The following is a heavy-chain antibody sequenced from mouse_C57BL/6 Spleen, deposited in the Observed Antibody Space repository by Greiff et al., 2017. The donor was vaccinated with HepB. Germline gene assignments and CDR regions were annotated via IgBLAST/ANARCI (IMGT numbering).Heavy chain of an antibody. J-gene: IGHJ4*01. V-gene: IGHV5-16*01. CDR1: GFTFSDYY. Sequence: EVMLVESEGGLVQPGSSMKLSCTASGFTFSDYYMAWVRQVPEKGLEWVANINYDGSSTYYLDSLKSRFIISRDNAKNILYLQMSSLKSEDTATYYCARYRVYYAMDYWGQGTSVTVSS. CDR2: INYDGSST. CDR3: ARYRVYYAMDY.